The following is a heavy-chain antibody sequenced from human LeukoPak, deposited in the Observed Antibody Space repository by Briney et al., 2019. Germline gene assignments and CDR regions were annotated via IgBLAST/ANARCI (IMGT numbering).Heavy chain of an antibody. J-gene: IGHJ5*02. D-gene: IGHD6-19*01. CDR3: ARASSGWYNWFDP. V-gene: IGHV5-51*01. CDR1: GYPFTTYW. Sequence: PGESLKISCKLSGYPFTTYWIGWVRQMPGKGLEWMGVIYPTDSDARYSPSFQGQVTISVDKSISTVYLQWNSLKASDSAMYYCARASSGWYNWFDPWGQGTLVTVSS. CDR2: IYPTDSDA.